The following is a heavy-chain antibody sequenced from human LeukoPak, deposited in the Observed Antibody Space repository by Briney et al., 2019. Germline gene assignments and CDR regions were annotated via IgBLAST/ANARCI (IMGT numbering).Heavy chain of an antibody. CDR1: GYSISSGYY. D-gene: IGHD2-15*01. Sequence: PSETLSLTCAVSGYSISSGYYWGWIRQPPGKGLEWIGSIYHSGSTYYNPSLKSRVTISVDTSKNQFSLKLSSVTAADTAVYYCARYLCSGGSCYSGFDYWGQGTLVTVSS. CDR2: IYHSGST. CDR3: ARYLCSGGSCYSGFDY. J-gene: IGHJ4*02. V-gene: IGHV4-38-2*01.